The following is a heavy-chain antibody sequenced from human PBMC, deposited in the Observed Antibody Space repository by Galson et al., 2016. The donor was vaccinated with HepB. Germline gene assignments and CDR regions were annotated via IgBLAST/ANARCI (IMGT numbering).Heavy chain of an antibody. J-gene: IGHJ4*02. CDR1: GFTFSNFG. Sequence: SLRLSCAASGFTFSNFGMHWVRQAPGKGLDWVAFIRYDGSDVYYADSVKGRFTISRDNSKNTLDLQMNSLRAEDTAVYYYAREVEYSSSQFDYWGQGNLVTASS. CDR3: AREVEYSSSQFDY. V-gene: IGHV3-30*02. D-gene: IGHD5-12*01. CDR2: IRYDGSDV.